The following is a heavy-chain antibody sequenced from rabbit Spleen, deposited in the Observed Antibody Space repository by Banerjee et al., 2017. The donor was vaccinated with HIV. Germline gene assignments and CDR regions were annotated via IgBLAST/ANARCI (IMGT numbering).Heavy chain of an antibody. V-gene: IGHV1S40*01. D-gene: IGHD8-1*01. CDR1: GIDFSSYYY. CDR2: IDSGSSGFT. CDR3: ARDGAGGSYFAL. Sequence: QSLEESGGGLVQPEGSLTLTCTASGIDFSSYYYMCWVRQAPGKGLEWIACIDSGSSGFTYFASWAKGRFTISKTSSTTVTLQMTSLTAADTATYFCARDGAGGSYFALWGQGTLVTVS. J-gene: IGHJ4*01.